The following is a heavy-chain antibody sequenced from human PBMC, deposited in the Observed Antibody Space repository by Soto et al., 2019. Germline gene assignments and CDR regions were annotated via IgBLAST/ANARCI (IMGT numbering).Heavy chain of an antibody. V-gene: IGHV2-5*02. Sequence: QITLKESGPTLVKPTQTLTLTCSFSGFSLNTTGVGVGWIRQPPGKALEWLTLIFWDDDKHYSPSLKSRLTITKGTSKNQVVLTMTNLDPVDTATYYCFRGYCTNIVCYGFDYWGKGTLVTVSS. J-gene: IGHJ4*02. CDR1: GFSLNTTGVG. CDR2: IFWDDDK. CDR3: FRGYCTNIVCYGFDY. D-gene: IGHD2-8*01.